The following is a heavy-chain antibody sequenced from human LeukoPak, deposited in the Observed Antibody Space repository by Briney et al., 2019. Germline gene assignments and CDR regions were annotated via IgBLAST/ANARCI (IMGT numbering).Heavy chain of an antibody. V-gene: IGHV4-34*01. J-gene: IGHJ4*02. CDR2: INHSAST. CDR1: GGSFSGYY. CDR3: ARGEIAARVFDY. D-gene: IGHD6-6*01. Sequence: SETLSLTCAVYGGSFSGYYWSWIRQPPGKGLEWIGEINHSASTNYNPSIKSRVTISVDTSKNQFSLKLSSVTAADTAMYYCARGEIAARVFDYWGQGTLVTVSS.